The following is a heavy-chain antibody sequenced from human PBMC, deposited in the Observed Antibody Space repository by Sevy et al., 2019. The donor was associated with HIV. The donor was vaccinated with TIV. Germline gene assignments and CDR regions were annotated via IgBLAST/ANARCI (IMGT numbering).Heavy chain of an antibody. Sequence: GGSLRLSCAASSGFTFSSYWMSWVRQAPGKGLEWVANIKQDGSVKHHWDSVRGRFTISRDNAKNSLYLQMNRLRVEDTAVYYCARGTYYYDSTGYYHDVFDVWGQGTMVTVSS. V-gene: IGHV3-7*03. CDR3: ARGTYYYDSTGYYHDVFDV. J-gene: IGHJ3*01. CDR2: IKQDGSVK. D-gene: IGHD3-22*01. CDR1: SGFTFSSYW.